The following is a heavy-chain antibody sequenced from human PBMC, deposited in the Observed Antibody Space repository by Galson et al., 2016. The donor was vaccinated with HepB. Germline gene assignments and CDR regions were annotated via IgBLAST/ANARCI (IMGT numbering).Heavy chain of an antibody. D-gene: IGHD6-19*01. CDR3: ARGRQTARISGYGSGWYDFDH. CDR1: GGTFSSYG. Sequence: SVKVSCKASGGTFSSYGITWVRQAPGQGLERMGGIIPVFGTTNYAQNFQGRVIITADESTGTAYMELGSLRPEDTAVYFCARGRQTARISGYGSGWYDFDHWGQGTLVTVSS. CDR2: IIPVFGTT. V-gene: IGHV1-69*13. J-gene: IGHJ4*02.